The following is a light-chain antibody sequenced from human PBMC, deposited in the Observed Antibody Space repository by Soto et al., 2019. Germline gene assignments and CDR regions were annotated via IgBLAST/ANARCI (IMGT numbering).Light chain of an antibody. V-gene: IGKV1-27*01. CDR3: QKYNSASGT. J-gene: IGKJ1*01. CDR2: AAS. CDR1: QGISNY. Sequence: DIQLTQSPSFLSESVGDRVTITCRASQGISNYLAWYQQKPGKVPKLLIYAASTLQSGVPSRFSGSGSGTDFTLTISSLQPEDVATYYCQKYNSASGTFGQVTKV.